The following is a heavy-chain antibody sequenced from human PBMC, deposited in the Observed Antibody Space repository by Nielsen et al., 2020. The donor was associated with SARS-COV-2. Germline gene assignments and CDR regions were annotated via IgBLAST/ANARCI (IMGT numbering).Heavy chain of an antibody. D-gene: IGHD4-17*01. CDR3: ARDQYGDYALGYYYGMDV. CDR2: VGTAGDT. J-gene: IGHJ6*02. Sequence: GGSLRLSCAASGFTFSSYDLHWVRQAAGRGLEWVSGVGTAGDTYYADSVRGRFTISRENADSSLYLQMNSVRVGDTAVYYCARDQYGDYALGYYYGMDVWGQGTTVTVSS. V-gene: IGHV3-13*04. CDR1: GFTFSSYD.